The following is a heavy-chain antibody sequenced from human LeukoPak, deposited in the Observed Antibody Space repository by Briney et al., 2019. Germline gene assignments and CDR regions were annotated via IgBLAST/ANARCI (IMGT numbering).Heavy chain of an antibody. D-gene: IGHD3-22*01. CDR3: ARDPYYYDSSGYYPTSRFDY. Sequence: SETLSLTCTVSGGSISSYYWSWIRQPPGKGLEWIGYIYYSGSTNYNPSLKSRVTISVDTSKNQFSLKLSSVTAADTAVYYCARDPYYYDSSGYYPTSRFDYWGQGTLVTVSS. J-gene: IGHJ4*02. V-gene: IGHV4-59*12. CDR2: IYYSGST. CDR1: GGSISSYY.